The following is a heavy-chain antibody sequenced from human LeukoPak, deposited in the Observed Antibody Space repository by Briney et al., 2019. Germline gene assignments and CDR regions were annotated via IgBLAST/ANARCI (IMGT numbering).Heavy chain of an antibody. J-gene: IGHJ4*02. CDR2: IYHSGST. Sequence: SETLSLTCTVSGGSISSYYWSWIRQPPGKGLEWIGYIYHSGSTYYNPSLKSRVTISVDRSKNQFSLKLSSVTAADTAVYYCARDRLGVRGVIGYWGQGTLVTVSS. CDR1: GGSISSYY. CDR3: ARDRLGVRGVIGY. D-gene: IGHD3-10*01. V-gene: IGHV4-59*12.